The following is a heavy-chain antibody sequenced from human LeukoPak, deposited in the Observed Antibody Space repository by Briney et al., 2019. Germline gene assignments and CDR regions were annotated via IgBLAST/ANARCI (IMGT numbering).Heavy chain of an antibody. CDR1: GYTFTTYT. Sequence: GASVKVSCKASGYTFTTYTIHWVRQAPGQGLEWMAWINVGSGNTKYSQKFQGRVSITRDTSASTAYMELSTLRSEDTALYYCARDGYRRSYWYYGMDVWGLGTTVIVSS. CDR2: INVGSGNT. D-gene: IGHD5-18*01. J-gene: IGHJ6*02. V-gene: IGHV1-3*01. CDR3: ARDGYRRSYWYYGMDV.